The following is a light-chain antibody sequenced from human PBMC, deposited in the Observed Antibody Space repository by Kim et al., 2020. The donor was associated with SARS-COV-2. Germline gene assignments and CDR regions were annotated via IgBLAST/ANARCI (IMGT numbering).Light chain of an antibody. CDR3: QQYNDWPT. V-gene: IGKV3-15*01. Sequence: EIVLTQSPATLSVSQGERATLSCTTSQSVSDNFAWYQQKPGQAPRLLIYGASTRATGIPDRFSGSGSGTEFTLAISSLQSEDSAVYFCQQYNDWPTLGQGTRLEIK. CDR2: GAS. J-gene: IGKJ5*01. CDR1: QSVSDN.